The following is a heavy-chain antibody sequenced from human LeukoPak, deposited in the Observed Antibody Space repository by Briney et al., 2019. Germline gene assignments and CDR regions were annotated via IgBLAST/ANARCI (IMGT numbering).Heavy chain of an antibody. CDR1: GGSISSYY. CDR2: ISYSGTS. CDR3: ARTYDSSGYYEGGFDY. Sequence: PSATLSLTCTVSGGSISSYYWSWIRQPPGKGLEWIGYISYSGTSHYNPSLKSRVTISTDTSKDQFSLKVSSVTAADTAVYYCARTYDSSGYYEGGFDYWGQGTLVTVSS. D-gene: IGHD3-22*01. V-gene: IGHV4-59*01. J-gene: IGHJ4*02.